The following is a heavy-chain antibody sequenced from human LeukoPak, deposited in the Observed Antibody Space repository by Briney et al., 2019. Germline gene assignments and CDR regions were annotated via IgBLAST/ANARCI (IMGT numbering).Heavy chain of an antibody. CDR1: GFTFTDYG. V-gene: IGHV3-30*02. J-gene: IGHJ4*02. Sequence: PGGSLRLSCAASGFTFTDYGMHWVRQAPGKGLEWVAFIRYDGSNKYYADSVKGRFTISRDNSKNTLYLQMNSLRAEDTAVYYCAKGYYDSSGYLGYWGQGTLVTVSS. CDR3: AKGYYDSSGYLGY. D-gene: IGHD3-22*01. CDR2: IRYDGSNK.